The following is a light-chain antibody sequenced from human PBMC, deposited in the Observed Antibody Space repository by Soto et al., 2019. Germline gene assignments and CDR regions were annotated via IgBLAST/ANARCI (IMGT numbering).Light chain of an antibody. J-gene: IGLJ7*01. CDR1: SSNIGSNT. V-gene: IGLV1-44*01. CDR3: AAWDDSLNGLV. CDR2: NNN. Sequence: QSVLTQPPSASGTPGQRVTISCSGSSSNIGSNTVNWYQQLPGTAPKLLIYNNNQRPSRVPDRFSGSKSGTSASLAISGLQSEDEADYYCAAWDDSLNGLVFGTGTQLTVL.